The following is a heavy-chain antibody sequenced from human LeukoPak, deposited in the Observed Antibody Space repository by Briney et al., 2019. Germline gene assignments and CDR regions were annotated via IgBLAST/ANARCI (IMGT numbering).Heavy chain of an antibody. CDR2: TSRSGST. CDR3: ASPGGYSYGHFGY. J-gene: IGHJ4*02. D-gene: IGHD5-18*01. Sequence: SETLSLTCTVSGGSISSSNYYWGWIRQPPGKGLEWIGSTSRSGSTYYNPSLKSRVTISVDTSKNQFSLKLSSVTAADTAVYYCASPGGYSYGHFGYWGQGTLVTVSS. CDR1: GGSISSSNYY. V-gene: IGHV4-39*01.